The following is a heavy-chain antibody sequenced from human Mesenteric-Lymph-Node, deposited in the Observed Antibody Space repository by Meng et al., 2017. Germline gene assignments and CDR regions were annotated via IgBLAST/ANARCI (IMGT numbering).Heavy chain of an antibody. V-gene: IGHV4-39*01. J-gene: IGHJ4*02. CDR1: GGFISSNGYY. Sequence: QMQRQQSGPGPVKPSGTLSLTCTVSGGFISSNGYYWDWVRQPPGKGLEWIGAIYHSGSTSYNPTLQSRVTMFVDTSKTQFSLMLTSVTATDTAVYYCARRRGGSGRDCWGQGTLVTVFS. D-gene: IGHD3-10*01. CDR3: ARRRGGSGRDC. CDR2: IYHSGST.